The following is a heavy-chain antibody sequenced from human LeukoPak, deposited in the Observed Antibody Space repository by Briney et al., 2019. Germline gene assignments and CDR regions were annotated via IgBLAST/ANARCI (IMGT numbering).Heavy chain of an antibody. J-gene: IGHJ6*02. CDR1: GFTFGDYA. CDR3: RGDSSGYYSDYGMDV. V-gene: IGHV3-49*04. CDR2: IRSKAYGGTT. D-gene: IGHD3-22*01. Sequence: GGSLRLSCTASGFTFGDYAMSWVRQAPGKGLEWVSFIRSKAYGGTTEYAASVKGRFTISRDDSKSIAYLQMNRLKTEDTAVYYCRGDSSGYYSDYGMDVWGQGTTVTVSS.